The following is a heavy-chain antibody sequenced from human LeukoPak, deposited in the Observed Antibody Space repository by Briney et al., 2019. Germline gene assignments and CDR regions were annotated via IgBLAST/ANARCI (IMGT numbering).Heavy chain of an antibody. CDR1: GGAFSSYA. CDR3: ARGIRDYYFDY. D-gene: IGHD5-18*01. J-gene: IGHJ4*02. CDR2: IIPIFGTA. V-gene: IGHV1-69*05. Sequence: ASVKVSCKASGGAFSSYAMSWVRQAPGQGLEWMGRIIPIFGTANYAQKFQGRVTITTDESTSTAYMELSSLRSEDTAVYYCARGIRDYYFDYWGQGTLVTVSS.